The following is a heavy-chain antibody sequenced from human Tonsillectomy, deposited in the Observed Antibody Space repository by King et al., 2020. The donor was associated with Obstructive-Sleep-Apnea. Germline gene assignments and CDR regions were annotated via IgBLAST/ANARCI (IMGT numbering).Heavy chain of an antibody. V-gene: IGHV5-51*01. Sequence: QLVQSGAEVKKPGESLKISCKGSGYSFTSYWIGWVRQMPGKGLEWMGIIYPGDSDTRYSPSFQGQVTISAAKSISTAYLQWSSLKASDTAMYYCARRSYYDSSGYYLFDYWGQGTLVTVSS. D-gene: IGHD3-22*01. CDR1: GYSFTSYW. J-gene: IGHJ4*02. CDR2: IYPGDSDT. CDR3: ARRSYYDSSGYYLFDY.